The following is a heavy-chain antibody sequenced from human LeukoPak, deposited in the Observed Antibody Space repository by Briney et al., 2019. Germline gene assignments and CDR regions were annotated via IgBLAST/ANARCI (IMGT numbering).Heavy chain of an antibody. J-gene: IGHJ4*02. D-gene: IGHD6-6*01. CDR3: ATQTYSSFGY. Sequence: GGSLRLSCAASGFTFSSYSMHWVRQAPGKGLEWVAFIRYDGSNKYYADSVKGRFTISRDNSKNTLYLQMNSLRAEDTAVYYCATQTYSSFGYWGQGTLVTVSS. V-gene: IGHV3-30*02. CDR1: GFTFSSYS. CDR2: IRYDGSNK.